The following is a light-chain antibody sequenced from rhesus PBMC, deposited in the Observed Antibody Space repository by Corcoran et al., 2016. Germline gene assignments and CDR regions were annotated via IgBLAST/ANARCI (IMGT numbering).Light chain of an antibody. CDR3: SSYSATSTFI. V-gene: IGLV2-13*03. CDR2: EVT. Sequence: QAAPTQSPSVSGSPGQSVTISCTGTSRDIGGYNRVSWYQQYPGKAPKLMIFEVTKRPSGVSDRFSGSKSGNTASLTISGLQAEDEADYYCSSYSATSTFIFGVGTRLTV. J-gene: IGLJ1*01. CDR1: SRDIGGYNR.